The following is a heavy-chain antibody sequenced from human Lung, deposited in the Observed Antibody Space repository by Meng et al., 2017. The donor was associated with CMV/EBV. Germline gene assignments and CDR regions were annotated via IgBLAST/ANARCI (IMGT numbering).Heavy chain of an antibody. CDR1: GYTFTSYG. Sequence: SVKVSXKASGYTFTSYGISWVRQAPGQGLEWMGWNSAYNGNTNYAQKFQGGVTMTTDASTSTAYMELRSLRSDDTAMYFCARADYLLVHYYYYGMDVWGQGTTVTVSS. CDR2: NSAYNGNT. D-gene: IGHD4/OR15-4a*01. J-gene: IGHJ6*02. V-gene: IGHV1-18*01. CDR3: ARADYLLVHYYYYGMDV.